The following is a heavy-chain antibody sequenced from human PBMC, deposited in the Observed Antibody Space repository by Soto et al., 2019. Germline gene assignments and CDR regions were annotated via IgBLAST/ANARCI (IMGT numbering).Heavy chain of an antibody. CDR2: IYHSGST. CDR1: GGSISSYH. J-gene: IGHJ3*02. Sequence: SETLSLTCTVSGGSISSYHWSWIRQSPGKGLEWIGQIYHSGSTNYSPSLKSRVTISVDKSKNQFSLRLSSVTAADTAIYYCAKRGCYDSRGSSDAIDICGPGTMLTVS. D-gene: IGHD3-22*01. V-gene: IGHV4-59*12. CDR3: AKRGCYDSRGSSDAIDI.